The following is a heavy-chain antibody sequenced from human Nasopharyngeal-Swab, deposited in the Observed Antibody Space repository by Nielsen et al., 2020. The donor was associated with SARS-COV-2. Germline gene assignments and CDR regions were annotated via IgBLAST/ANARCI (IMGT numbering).Heavy chain of an antibody. CDR2: INNSGDDT. Sequence: GESLKISCAASGIIFSNYAMSWVRQAPGKGLEWVSTINNSGDDTHYVDSVRGRFTVSRDNSKNTLYLQMNSLRGEDTAIYYCVKDLAYDEVSWGQGTLVTVSS. CDR1: GIIFSNYA. J-gene: IGHJ5*02. D-gene: IGHD5-12*01. V-gene: IGHV3-23*01. CDR3: VKDLAYDEVS.